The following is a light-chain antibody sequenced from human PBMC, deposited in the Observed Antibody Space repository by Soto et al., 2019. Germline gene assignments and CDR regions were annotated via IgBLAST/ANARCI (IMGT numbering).Light chain of an antibody. CDR1: QSVSSN. CDR2: GAS. J-gene: IGKJ1*01. Sequence: TVLTQSPGTLSLSPRERANLSCRASQSVSSNLAWYQQKPGQAPRLLIYGASTRATGIPARFSGSGSGTDFTLTISRLEPEDFAVYYCQQYGSSGTFGQRTK. CDR3: QQYGSSGT. V-gene: IGKV3-20*01.